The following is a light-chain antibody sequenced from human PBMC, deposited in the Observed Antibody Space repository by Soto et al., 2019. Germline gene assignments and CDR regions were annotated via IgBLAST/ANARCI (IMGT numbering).Light chain of an antibody. J-gene: IGLJ1*01. CDR2: EVS. CDR3: TSYTSTNTYV. CDR1: SSDVRGYNY. V-gene: IGLV2-14*01. Sequence: QSALTQPASVSGSPGQSITISCTGTSSDVRGYNYVSWYQQHPGKAPKLMIYEVSNRPSGVSNRFSGSKSGNTASLTISGLQAEDEADYYCTSYTSTNTYVFGTGTKVTVL.